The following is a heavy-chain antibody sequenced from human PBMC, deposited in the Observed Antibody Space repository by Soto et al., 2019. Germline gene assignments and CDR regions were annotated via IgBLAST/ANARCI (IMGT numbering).Heavy chain of an antibody. V-gene: IGHV1-69*13. Sequence: GASVKVSCKASGGTFSSYAISWVRQAPGQGLEWMGGIIPIFGTANYAQKFQGRVAITADESTSTAYMELSSLRSEDTAVYYCARGGAVAGGAFDIWGQGTMVTVSS. CDR2: IIPIFGTA. CDR3: ARGGAVAGGAFDI. D-gene: IGHD6-19*01. CDR1: GGTFSSYA. J-gene: IGHJ3*02.